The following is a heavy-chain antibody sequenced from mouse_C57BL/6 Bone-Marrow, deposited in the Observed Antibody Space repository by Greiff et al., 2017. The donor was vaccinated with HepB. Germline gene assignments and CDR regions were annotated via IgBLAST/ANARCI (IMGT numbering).Heavy chain of an antibody. CDR3: TATIWDY. CDR1: GFTFSNYW. Sequence: DVMLVESGGGLVQPGGSMKLSCVASGFTFSNYWMNWVRQSPEKGLEWVAQIRLKSDNYATHYAESVKGRFTISRDDSKSSVYLQMNNLRAEDTGIYYCTATIWDYWGQGTTLTVSS. CDR2: IRLKSDNYAT. V-gene: IGHV6-3*01. D-gene: IGHD1-1*02. J-gene: IGHJ2*01.